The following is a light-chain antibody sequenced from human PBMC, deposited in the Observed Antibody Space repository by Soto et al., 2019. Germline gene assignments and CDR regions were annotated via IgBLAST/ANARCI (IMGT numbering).Light chain of an antibody. J-gene: IGLJ3*02. V-gene: IGLV2-8*01. CDR1: SSDVGTRGY. CDR2: DVT. Sequence: QSALTQPPSASGSPGQSVTISCTGTSSDVGTRGYVSWYQQHAGKAPKLVIYDVTKRPSGVPDRFSGSKSGNTASLTVSGLQAEDEADYYCMCYAGGNNWVFGGGTNVTVL. CDR3: MCYAGGNNWV.